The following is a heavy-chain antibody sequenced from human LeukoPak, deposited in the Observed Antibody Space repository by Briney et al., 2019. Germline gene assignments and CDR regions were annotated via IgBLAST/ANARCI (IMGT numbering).Heavy chain of an antibody. D-gene: IGHD6-13*01. CDR2: ISSSCSTI. J-gene: IGHJ6*03. CDR3: ASRLYSSSWYSDYYYYYMDV. Sequence: GGSLRLSCAASGFTFSSYEMNWVRQAPAKGLELVSYISSSCSTIFYADSVKGRFTISRDNAKNSLYLQMNSLRAEDTAVYYCASRLYSSSWYSDYYYYYMDVWGKGTTVTVSS. V-gene: IGHV3-48*03. CDR1: GFTFSSYE.